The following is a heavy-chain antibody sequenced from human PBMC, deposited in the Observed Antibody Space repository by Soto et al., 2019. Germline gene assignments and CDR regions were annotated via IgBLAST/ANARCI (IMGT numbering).Heavy chain of an antibody. CDR2: ISGSGGST. CDR1: GFTFSSYA. CDR3: ARDGRFLEWSQPPLDY. Sequence: GGSLRLSCAASGFTFSSYAMSWVRQAPGKGLEWVSAISGSGGSTYYADSVKGRFTISRDNSKNTLYLQMNSLRAEDTAVYYCARDGRFLEWSQPPLDYWGQGTLVTVSS. V-gene: IGHV3-23*01. J-gene: IGHJ4*02. D-gene: IGHD3-3*01.